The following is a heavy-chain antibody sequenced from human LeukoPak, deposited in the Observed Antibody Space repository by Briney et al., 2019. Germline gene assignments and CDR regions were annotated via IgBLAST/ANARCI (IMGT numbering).Heavy chain of an antibody. D-gene: IGHD3-3*01. CDR1: GGSISSGGYY. CDR2: IYYSGST. Sequence: SETLSLTCTVSGGSISSGGYYWSWIRQHPGKGLEWIGYIYYSGSTYYNPSLKSRVTISVDTSKNQFSLKLSSVTAADTAVYYCARDWPFWRSHGMDVWGQGTTVTVSS. J-gene: IGHJ6*02. V-gene: IGHV4-31*03. CDR3: ARDWPFWRSHGMDV.